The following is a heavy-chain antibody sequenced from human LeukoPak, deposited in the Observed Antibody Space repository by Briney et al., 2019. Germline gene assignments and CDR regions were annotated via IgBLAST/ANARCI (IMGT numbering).Heavy chain of an antibody. D-gene: IGHD1-7*01. CDR3: ARVPTTQFNFDY. CDR1: VYTFTLYY. Sequence: AAVNVSYKASVYTFTLYYMHWVRQAAAHGLEWMGWINPNSGGTNYAQKFQGRVTMTRDTSISTAYMELSRLRSDDTAVYYCARVPTTQFNFDYWGQGTLVTVSS. J-gene: IGHJ4*02. CDR2: INPNSGGT. V-gene: IGHV1-2*02.